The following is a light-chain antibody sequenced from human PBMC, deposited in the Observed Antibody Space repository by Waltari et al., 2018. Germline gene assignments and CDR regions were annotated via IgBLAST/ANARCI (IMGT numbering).Light chain of an antibody. CDR1: QSISRY. J-gene: IGKJ1*01. CDR2: DAS. CDR3: QKYGRLPAT. Sequence: ILFTPAPSTLSFSPGERAPVSCKASQSISRYFAWYQHKPGQAPRLLIYDASSRATGIPDRFSGSGSGTDFSLTISRLEPEDFAVYYCQKYGRLPATFGQGTKVEIK. V-gene: IGKV3-20*01.